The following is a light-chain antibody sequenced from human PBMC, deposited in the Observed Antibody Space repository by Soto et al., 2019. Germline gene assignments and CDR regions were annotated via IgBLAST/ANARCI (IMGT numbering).Light chain of an antibody. J-gene: IGLJ1*01. Sequence: QSALTQPRSVSGSPGQSVTISCTGTSSDVGGYNYVSWFQQHPGKAPKLLIYEVFKWPSGISDRFSGSKSGNTASLTISGLQAEDEADYYCSSFTNSNSEVFGTGTKLTVL. CDR2: EVF. CDR3: SSFTNSNSEV. V-gene: IGLV2-11*01. CDR1: SSDVGGYNY.